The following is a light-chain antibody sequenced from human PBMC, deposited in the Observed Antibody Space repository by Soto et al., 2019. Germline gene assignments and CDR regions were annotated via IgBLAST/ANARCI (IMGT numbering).Light chain of an antibody. Sequence: QSVLTQPTSVSGSRGQSITISCTGVSSDIGGYNHVSWYQQHPGNVPRLIIYDVDNRPLGISNRFSGSQSGNTASLSISGLQAEDEADYYCCAYTARTTLSWVFGGGTKLTVL. V-gene: IGLV2-14*03. CDR2: DVD. J-gene: IGLJ3*02. CDR1: SSDIGGYNH. CDR3: CAYTARTTLSWV.